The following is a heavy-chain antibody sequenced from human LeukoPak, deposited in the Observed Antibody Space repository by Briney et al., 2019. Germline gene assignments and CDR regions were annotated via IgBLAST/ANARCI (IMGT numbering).Heavy chain of an antibody. Sequence: GGSLRLSCAASGFTFSTYTMNWVRQAPGKGLEWVSYISSGSSIIYYADSVKGRFTISRDNAKNSLYLQMNSLRAEDTAVYYCARHSPADYWGQGTLVTVSS. V-gene: IGHV3-48*04. J-gene: IGHJ4*02. D-gene: IGHD2-2*01. CDR3: ARHSPADY. CDR2: ISSGSSII. CDR1: GFTFSTYT.